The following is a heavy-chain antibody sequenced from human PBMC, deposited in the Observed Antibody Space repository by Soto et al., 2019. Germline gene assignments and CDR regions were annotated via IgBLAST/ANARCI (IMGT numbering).Heavy chain of an antibody. CDR3: AREGGYGDGGHSFDY. J-gene: IGHJ4*02. CDR1: GGSVSSGSYY. V-gene: IGHV4-61*01. CDR2: ISYSGST. D-gene: IGHD4-17*01. Sequence: QVQLQESGPGLVKPSETLSLTCTVSGGSVSSGSYYWSWIRQPPGKGLEWIAYISYSGSTNYNPSLTSRVTRSVDTSKNQFSLKLSSVTAADTAVYYCAREGGYGDGGHSFDYWGQGTLVTVSS.